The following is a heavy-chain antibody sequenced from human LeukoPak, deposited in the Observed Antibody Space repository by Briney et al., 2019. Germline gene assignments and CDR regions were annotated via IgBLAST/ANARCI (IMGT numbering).Heavy chain of an antibody. J-gene: IGHJ4*02. Sequence: SVKVSCKASGGNFNTYSLSWIRQAPGQGLEWMGGFTTILRTPTYAQKFQDRVKLIADEVTGTVYMDLGGVRSEDTAIYYCARRLHARRDPYNPFDSWGQGTLVSVSA. CDR1: GGNFNTYS. V-gene: IGHV1-69*13. CDR3: ARRLHARRDPYNPFDS. CDR2: FTTILRTP. D-gene: IGHD5-24*01.